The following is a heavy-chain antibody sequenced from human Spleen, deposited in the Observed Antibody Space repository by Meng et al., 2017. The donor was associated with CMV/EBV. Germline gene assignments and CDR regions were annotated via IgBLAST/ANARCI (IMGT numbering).Heavy chain of an antibody. CDR2: ISYDGSNK. J-gene: IGHJ4*02. V-gene: IGHV3-30-3*01. CDR1: FRGYA. D-gene: IGHD3-10*01. CDR3: ARDDRNYYASGNWEGVHDY. Sequence: FRGYAMHWVRQAPGKGLEWVAVISYDGSNKYYADSVKGRFTISRDNSKNTLYLQMNSLRPEDTAVYYCARDDRNYYASGNWEGVHDYWGQGTLVTVSS.